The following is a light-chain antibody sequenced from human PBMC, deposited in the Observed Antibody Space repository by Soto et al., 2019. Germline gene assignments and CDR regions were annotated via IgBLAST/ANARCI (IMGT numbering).Light chain of an antibody. CDR1: SSDVGSYNL. CDR2: EGS. J-gene: IGLJ2*01. CDR3: CSYAGSSVA. V-gene: IGLV2-23*01. Sequence: QSVLTQPASVSGSPGQSITISCTGTSSDVGSYNLVSWYQQHPGKAPKLMIYEGSKRPSGVSNRFSGSKSGNTASLTISGVQAEDEAEYCCCSYAGSSVAFGGGTKLTVL.